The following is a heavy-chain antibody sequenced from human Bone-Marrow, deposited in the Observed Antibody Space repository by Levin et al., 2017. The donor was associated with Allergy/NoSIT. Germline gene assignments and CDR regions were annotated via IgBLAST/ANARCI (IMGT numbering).Heavy chain of an antibody. CDR2: ISAYNGDT. V-gene: IGHV1-18*01. CDR3: ASNDILTGYYSPFDY. CDR1: GYTYISYG. D-gene: IGHD3-9*01. J-gene: IGHJ4*02. Sequence: ASVKVSCKASGYTYISYGINWVRQAPGQGLEWMGWISAYNGDTNYAQKLQGRVTMTTDTSTSTAYMELRSLRSDDTAVYYCASNDILTGYYSPFDYWGQGALVTVSS.